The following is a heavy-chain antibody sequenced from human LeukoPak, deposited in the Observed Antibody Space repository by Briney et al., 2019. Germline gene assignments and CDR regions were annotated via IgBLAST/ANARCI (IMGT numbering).Heavy chain of an antibody. V-gene: IGHV1-2*02. CDR2: INPNSGGT. D-gene: IGHD2-2*01. CDR1: GYTFTGYY. Sequence: ASVKVSCTASGYTFTGYYMHWVRQAPGQGLEWMGWINPNSGGTNYAQKFQGRVTMTRDTSISTAYMELSRLRSDDTAVYYCARDKHCSSTSCGYNWFDPWGQGTLVTVSS. CDR3: ARDKHCSSTSCGYNWFDP. J-gene: IGHJ5*02.